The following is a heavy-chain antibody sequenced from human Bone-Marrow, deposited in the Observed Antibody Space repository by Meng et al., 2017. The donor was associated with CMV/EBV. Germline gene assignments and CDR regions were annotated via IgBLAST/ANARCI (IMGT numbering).Heavy chain of an antibody. V-gene: IGHV3-74*01. J-gene: IGHJ4*02. CDR1: GFTFDDYG. D-gene: IGHD2-21*02. CDR3: VRHRADFYFDY. Sequence: GESLKISCAASGFTFDDYGMSWVRQAPGKGLVWVSRITKDGSGPIYADSVKGRFTISRDNAKNTLYLQMNSLRAEDTAVYYCVRHRADFYFDYWGQGTLVTFSS. CDR2: ITKDGSGP.